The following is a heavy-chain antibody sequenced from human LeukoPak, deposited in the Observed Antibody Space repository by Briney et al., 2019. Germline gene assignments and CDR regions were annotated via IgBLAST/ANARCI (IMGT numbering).Heavy chain of an antibody. CDR3: ARGGYSYGYLAEGRFDY. CDR2: INPNSGGT. Sequence: ASVKVSCMASGYTFTVYYMHWVRQAPGQGLEWMGWINPNSGGTNYAQKFQGGVTMTRDTSISTANMELSRLRSDDTAVYYCARGGYSYGYLAEGRFDYWGQGTLVTVSS. CDR1: GYTFTVYY. J-gene: IGHJ4*02. V-gene: IGHV1-2*02. D-gene: IGHD5-18*01.